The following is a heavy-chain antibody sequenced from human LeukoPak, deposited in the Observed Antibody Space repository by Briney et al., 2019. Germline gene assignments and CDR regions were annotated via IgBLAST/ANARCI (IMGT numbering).Heavy chain of an antibody. D-gene: IGHD2-2*01. CDR3: ATETHSTSFYFFDS. Sequence: SETLSLTCTVSGGSISSYYWSWIRQPPGKGLEWIGYIYHSGSANYNPSLKSRVTMSVDTTKNQFSLKLSSVAAADTAVYYCATETHSTSFYFFDSWGQGTLVTVSS. CDR2: IYHSGSA. J-gene: IGHJ4*02. V-gene: IGHV4-59*01. CDR1: GGSISSYY.